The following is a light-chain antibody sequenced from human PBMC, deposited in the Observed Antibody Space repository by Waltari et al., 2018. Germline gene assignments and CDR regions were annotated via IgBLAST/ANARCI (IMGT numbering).Light chain of an antibody. J-gene: IGKJ4*01. CDR3: QQSGSFPRT. Sequence: DIQMTQSPSSLSASVGDRVTITCRASQNINTYLNWFQQNPGKAPKLLIYAASNLHGGVPSRFSGSGSGTDFALTISSLQPEDFATYYCQQSGSFPRTFGGGTKVEIK. V-gene: IGKV1-39*01. CDR2: AAS. CDR1: QNINTY.